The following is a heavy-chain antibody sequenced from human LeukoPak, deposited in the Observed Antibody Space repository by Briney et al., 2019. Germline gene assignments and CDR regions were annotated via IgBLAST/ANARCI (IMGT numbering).Heavy chain of an antibody. CDR1: GFTFSNYD. Sequence: PTGGSLRLSCAASGFTFSNYDMSWVRQAPGKGLEWVANIKQDGSEKYYVDSVKGRFTISRDNAKNSLYLQMNSLRAEDTAVYYCARGTNGAYWGQGTLVTVSS. CDR2: IKQDGSEK. V-gene: IGHV3-7*01. D-gene: IGHD1-1*01. CDR3: ARGTNGAY. J-gene: IGHJ4*02.